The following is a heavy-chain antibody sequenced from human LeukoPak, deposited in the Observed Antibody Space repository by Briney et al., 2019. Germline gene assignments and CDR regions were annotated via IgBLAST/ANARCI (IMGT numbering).Heavy chain of an antibody. CDR1: GGSISSSSYY. CDR2: INYGGSGST. J-gene: IGHJ5*02. CDR3: ARLPTGYPNWFDP. Sequence: SETLSLTCTVPGGSISSSSYYWGWIRQPPGKGLEWIGNINYGGSGSTYYNPSLKSRVTISVDTSGSQFSLKLNSVTAADTAVYYCARLPTGYPNWFDPWGQGTLVTVSS. D-gene: IGHD3-9*01. V-gene: IGHV4-39*01.